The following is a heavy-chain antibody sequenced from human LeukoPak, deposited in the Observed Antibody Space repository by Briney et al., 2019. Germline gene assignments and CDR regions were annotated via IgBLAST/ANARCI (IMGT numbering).Heavy chain of an antibody. V-gene: IGHV4-59*01. J-gene: IGHJ4*02. CDR1: GGSISSYY. CDR2: IYYSGST. D-gene: IGHD3-16*02. Sequence: SETLSLTCTVSGGSISSYYWSWIRQPPGKGLEWIGYIYYSGSTNFNPSLKSRVTISVDTSKNQFSPKLSSVTAADTAVYYCARVVRLGELSFDLFDYWGQGTLVTVSS. CDR3: ARVVRLGELSFDLFDY.